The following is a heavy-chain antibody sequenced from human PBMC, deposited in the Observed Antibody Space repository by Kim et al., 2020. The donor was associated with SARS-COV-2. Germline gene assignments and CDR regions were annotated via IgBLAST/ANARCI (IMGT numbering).Heavy chain of an antibody. CDR2: ISYDGSNK. V-gene: IGHV3-30-3*01. J-gene: IGHJ4*02. CDR3: ATTDSGSYYTPFAY. Sequence: GWSLRLSCAASGFTFSSYAMHWVRQAPGKGLEWVAVISYDGSNKYYADSVKGRFTISRDNSKNTLYLQMNSLRAEDTAVYYCATTDSGSYYTPFAYWGPG. CDR1: GFTFSSYA. D-gene: IGHD1-26*01.